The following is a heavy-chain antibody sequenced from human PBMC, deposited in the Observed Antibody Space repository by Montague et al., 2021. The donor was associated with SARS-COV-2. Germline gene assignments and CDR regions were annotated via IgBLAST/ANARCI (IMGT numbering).Heavy chain of an antibody. J-gene: IGHJ3*02. CDR2: IYSGGSST. D-gene: IGHD1-26*01. Sequence: SLRLSCAASEFAFSSYAMSWVRQAPGKGLEWVSAIYSGGSSTFYADSVKGRFTISRDNSKNTLYLQMNSPRAEDTAVYYCAKSAWGVTDAFDIWGQGTMVTVSS. V-gene: IGHV3-23*03. CDR1: EFAFSSYA. CDR3: AKSAWGVTDAFDI.